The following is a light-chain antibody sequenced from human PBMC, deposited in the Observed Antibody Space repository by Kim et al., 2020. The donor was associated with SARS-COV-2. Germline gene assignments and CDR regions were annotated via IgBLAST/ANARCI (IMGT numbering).Light chain of an antibody. J-gene: IGKJ2*01. CDR2: DAS. CDR3: QQYGDSPYT. V-gene: IGKV3-20*01. CDR1: QIVSNSY. Sequence: WSPGERLTLASRARQIVSNSYLARHHPKPGQAPRLLITDASSRATGIPDRFSGSVSVTHFTLTISRLLPEDFAVYYCQQYGDSPYTFGQGTKLAI.